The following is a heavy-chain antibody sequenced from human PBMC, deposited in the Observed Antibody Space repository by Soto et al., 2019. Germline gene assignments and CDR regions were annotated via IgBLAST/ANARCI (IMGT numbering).Heavy chain of an antibody. CDR1: GFTFSSSA. J-gene: IGHJ5*02. CDR3: AKCSVGTVRTSGWCNWFDP. V-gene: IGHV3-23*01. Sequence: EVRLLESGGGLAQPGGSRRLSCAASGFTFSSSAMNWVRQAPGKGLEWVSSIRVGGGDTFYADSVRVRFTVSRDISRNTLYLQMNSLRAEDTAIYYCAKCSVGTVRTSGWCNWFDPWGQGTLVTVSS. D-gene: IGHD6-19*01. CDR2: IRVGGGDT.